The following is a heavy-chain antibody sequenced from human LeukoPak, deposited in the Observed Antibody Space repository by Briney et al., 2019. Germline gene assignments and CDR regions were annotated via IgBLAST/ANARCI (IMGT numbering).Heavy chain of an antibody. CDR3: AKRRVAVAGV. D-gene: IGHD6-19*01. J-gene: IGHJ4*02. V-gene: IGHV3-30*02. CDR1: RFTFSSYG. CDR2: IRYDGSNK. Sequence: GGSLRLSCAASRFTFSSYGMHWVRQAPGKGLEWVAFIRYDGSNKYYADSVKGRFTISRDNSKNTLYLQMNSLRAEDTAVYYCAKRRVAVAGVWGQGTLVTVSS.